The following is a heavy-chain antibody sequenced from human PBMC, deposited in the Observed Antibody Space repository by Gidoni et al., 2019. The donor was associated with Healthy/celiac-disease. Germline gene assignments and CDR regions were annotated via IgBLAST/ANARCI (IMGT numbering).Heavy chain of an antibody. CDR2: IYYSGST. V-gene: IGHV4-31*03. Sequence: QVQLQESGPGLVKPSHTLSLHCTVSCCSLSSGGYFLSWIRQHPGKGLEWIGYIYYSGSTYYNPSLKSRVTISVDTSKNQFSLKLSSVTAADTAVYYCAREVRGYCTNGVCYLDWFDPWGQGTLVTVSS. CDR1: CCSLSSGGYF. CDR3: AREVRGYCTNGVCYLDWFDP. D-gene: IGHD2-8*01. J-gene: IGHJ5*02.